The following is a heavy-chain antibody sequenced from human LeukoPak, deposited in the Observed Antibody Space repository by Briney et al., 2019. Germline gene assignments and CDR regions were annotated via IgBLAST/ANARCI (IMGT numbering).Heavy chain of an antibody. CDR3: VRAPPYSSASWGYYGMDV. Sequence: PEGSLRLSCAASGLTLSRYDMHWVRQATGEGLEWVSAIGTRGDTYYAGSVKGRFTMSRENAKNSLYLQMNSLSAGDTAVYYCVRAPPYSSASWGYYGMDVWGQGTTVTVSS. D-gene: IGHD6-19*01. J-gene: IGHJ6*02. CDR1: GLTLSRYD. V-gene: IGHV3-13*01. CDR2: IGTRGDT.